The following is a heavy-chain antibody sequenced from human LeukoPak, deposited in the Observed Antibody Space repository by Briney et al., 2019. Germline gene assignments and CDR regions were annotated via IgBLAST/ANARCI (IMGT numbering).Heavy chain of an antibody. CDR1: GFTFSSYE. CDR3: ARDSTIISSSWLNWFDP. J-gene: IGHJ5*02. Sequence: GGSLRLSCAASGFTFSSYEMNWVRQAPGKGLEWVANIKQDGSEKYYVDSVKGRFTISRDNAKNSLYLQMNRLRAEDTAVYYCARDSTIISSSWLNWFDPWGQGTLVTVSS. V-gene: IGHV3-7*01. D-gene: IGHD6-13*01. CDR2: IKQDGSEK.